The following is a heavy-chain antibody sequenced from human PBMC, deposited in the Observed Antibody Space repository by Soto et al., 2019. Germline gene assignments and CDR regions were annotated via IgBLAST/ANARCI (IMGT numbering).Heavy chain of an antibody. CDR3: ARVGIAAAGTAPFDI. J-gene: IGHJ3*02. CDR2: IYTSGST. Sequence: PSETLSLTCTVSGGSISSYYWSWIRQPAGKGLEWIGRIYTSGSTNYNPSLKSRVTMSVDTSKNQFSLKLSSVTAADTAVYYCARVGIAAAGTAPFDIWGQGTMVTVSS. CDR1: GGSISSYY. D-gene: IGHD6-13*01. V-gene: IGHV4-4*07.